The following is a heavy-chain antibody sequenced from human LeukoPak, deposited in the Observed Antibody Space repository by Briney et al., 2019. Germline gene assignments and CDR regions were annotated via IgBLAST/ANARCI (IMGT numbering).Heavy chain of an antibody. J-gene: IGHJ4*02. V-gene: IGHV3-30*18. CDR1: GFTFSSCG. Sequence: SGGSLRLSCAASGFTFSSCGMHWVRQAPGKGLEWVGVISYDGSNKYYADSVKGRFTISRDNSKNTLYLQMNSLRAEDTAVYYCAKDSSSGWYSAGHYYWGQGTLVTFSS. CDR3: AKDSSSGWYSAGHYY. D-gene: IGHD6-19*01. CDR2: ISYDGSNK.